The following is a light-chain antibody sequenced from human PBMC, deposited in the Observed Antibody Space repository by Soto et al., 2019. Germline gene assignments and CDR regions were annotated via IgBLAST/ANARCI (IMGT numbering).Light chain of an antibody. V-gene: IGLV2-14*01. CDR3: SSYTTRSTVV. CDR1: SSDVGGYNY. J-gene: IGLJ2*01. Sequence: ALTQPASVSGSPGQSITISCTGTSSDVGGYNYVSWFQQHPGKAPNLMIYDVYRRPSGVSYRFSGSKSGNTASLTISGLQAEDEADYYCSSYTTRSTVVFGGGTKLTVL. CDR2: DVY.